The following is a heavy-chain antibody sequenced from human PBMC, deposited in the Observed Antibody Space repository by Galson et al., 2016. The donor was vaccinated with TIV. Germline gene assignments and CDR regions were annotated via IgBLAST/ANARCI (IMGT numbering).Heavy chain of an antibody. CDR3: ARLGPSSVFDN. V-gene: IGHV3-7*01. J-gene: IGHJ4*02. Sequence: SLRLSCAGSGFTFSNFWMTWVRQAPGRGLEWVASITEDGSEKRYLDSVKGRFAFSRDNAKNSLYLQMRSLRAEDTAVYYCARLGPSSVFDNWGQGALVTVSS. CDR2: ITEDGSEK. CDR1: GFTFSNFW.